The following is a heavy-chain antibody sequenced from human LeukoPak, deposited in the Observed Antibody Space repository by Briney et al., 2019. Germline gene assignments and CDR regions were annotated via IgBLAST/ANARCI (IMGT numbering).Heavy chain of an antibody. V-gene: IGHV3-30*04. CDR2: VSFHGTDK. D-gene: IGHD2-2*01. CDR1: GFTFSNYA. J-gene: IGHJ6*03. CDR3: ARDPAGGPAARAYYYYYMDV. Sequence: GGSLRLSCAASGFTFSNYAMHWVRQAPGKGLDWVAVVSFHGTDKFYADSVKGRFTISRDNAKNSLYLQMNSLRAEDTAVYYCARDPAGGPAARAYYYYYMDVWGKGTTVTVSS.